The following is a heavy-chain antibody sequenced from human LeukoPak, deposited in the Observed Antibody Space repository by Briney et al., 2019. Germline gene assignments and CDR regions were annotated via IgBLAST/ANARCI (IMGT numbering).Heavy chain of an antibody. CDR3: ARGKKDSGSYYPHPFDY. CDR2: ISSSSSYI. Sequence: GSLRLSCAASGFTFSSYSMNWVRQAPGKGLEWVSSISSSSSYIYYADSVKGRFTISRDNAKNSLYLQMNSLRAEDTAVYYCARGKKDSGSYYPHPFDYWGQGTLVTVSS. V-gene: IGHV3-21*01. J-gene: IGHJ4*02. D-gene: IGHD1-26*01. CDR1: GFTFSSYS.